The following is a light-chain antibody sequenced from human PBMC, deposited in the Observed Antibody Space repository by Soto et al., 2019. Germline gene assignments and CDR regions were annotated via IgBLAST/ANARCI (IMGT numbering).Light chain of an antibody. CDR1: QSVIY. V-gene: IGKV3-20*01. Sequence: EIVLTQSPGTLSLSPGERATLSCRASQSVIYLAWYQQKPGQAPRLLFYGASNRATGIPGRFSGSGSGTDFTLTIRRMEPEDSADYYCQQYGIVPWTFGQGTKVEIK. CDR2: GAS. J-gene: IGKJ1*01. CDR3: QQYGIVPWT.